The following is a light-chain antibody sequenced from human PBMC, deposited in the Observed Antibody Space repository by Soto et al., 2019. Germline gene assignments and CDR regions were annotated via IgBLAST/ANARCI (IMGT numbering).Light chain of an antibody. CDR2: AAS. V-gene: IGKV1-39*01. Sequence: DIQMTQSPSSLSASVGDRVTITCRASQSIGTKLSWYQQKPGKAPKFLIHAASSLQSGVPSRFSGSGSGTDFTLTISSLQPEDFAVYYCQQSSSTLYTFGQGTNLEIK. J-gene: IGKJ2*01. CDR1: QSIGTK. CDR3: QQSSSTLYT.